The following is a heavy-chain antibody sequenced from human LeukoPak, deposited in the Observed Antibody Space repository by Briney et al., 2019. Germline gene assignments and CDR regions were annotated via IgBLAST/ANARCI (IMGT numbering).Heavy chain of an antibody. CDR3: ARWFGELFHGYGMDV. J-gene: IGHJ6*02. V-gene: IGHV3-66*01. CDR1: GFTVSSNY. D-gene: IGHD3-10*01. Sequence: SGGSLRLSCAASGFTVSSNYMSWVRQAPGKGLEWVSVIYSGGSTYYADSVKGRITISRDNSKNTLYLQMNSLRAEDTAVYYCARWFGELFHGYGMDVWGQGTTVTVSS. CDR2: IYSGGST.